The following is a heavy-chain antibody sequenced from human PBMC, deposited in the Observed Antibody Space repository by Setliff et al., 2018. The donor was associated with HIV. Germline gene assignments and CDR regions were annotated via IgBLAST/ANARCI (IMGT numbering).Heavy chain of an antibody. D-gene: IGHD3-10*02. Sequence: GGSLRLSCVGSGFTFRTYAMGWVRQAPGKGLEWVSSNSGYGEETYYADSVKGRFSISRDNSKNTLYLQMNSLTAEDTAVYYCARENYYVTEYWGQGTLVTVSS. CDR1: GFTFRTYA. CDR3: ARENYYVTEY. CDR2: NSGYGEET. J-gene: IGHJ4*02. V-gene: IGHV3-23*01.